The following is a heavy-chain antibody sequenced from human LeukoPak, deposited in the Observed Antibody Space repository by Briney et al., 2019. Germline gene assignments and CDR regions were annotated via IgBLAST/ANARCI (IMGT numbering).Heavy chain of an antibody. D-gene: IGHD3-10*01. CDR2: ISYDGSNK. J-gene: IGHJ4*02. V-gene: IGHV3-30*18. CDR1: GFTFSSYG. Sequence: GGSLRLSCAASGFTFSSYGMHWVRQAPGKGLEWVAVISYDGSNKYYADSVKGRFTISRDNSKNTLYLQMNSLRAEDTAVYYRAKDLVVWGVMGALDYWGQGTLVTVSS. CDR3: AKDLVVWGVMGALDY.